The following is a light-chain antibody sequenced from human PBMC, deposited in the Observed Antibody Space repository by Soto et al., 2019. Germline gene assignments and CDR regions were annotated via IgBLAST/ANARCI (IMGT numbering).Light chain of an antibody. V-gene: IGLV2-14*01. J-gene: IGLJ1*01. Sequence: QSALTQPASVSGSPGRSITISCTGTSSDVGGYNYVSWYQQHPGKAPKVLIYEVSNRPSGVSDRFSGSKSGNTASLTISGLQTEDEGDYYCSSYTSSSTPSYDLGTGTKLTVL. CDR1: SSDVGGYNY. CDR2: EVS. CDR3: SSYTSSSTPSYD.